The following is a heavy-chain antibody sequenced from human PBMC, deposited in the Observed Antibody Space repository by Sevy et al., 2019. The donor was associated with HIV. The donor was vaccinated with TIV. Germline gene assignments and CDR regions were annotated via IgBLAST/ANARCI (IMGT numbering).Heavy chain of an antibody. CDR2: ISYDGSNK. Sequence: GGSLRLSCAASGFTFSSYGMHWVRQAPGKGLEWVAVISYDGSNKYYADSVKGRLTISRDNSKNTLYLQMNSLRAEYTAGYYYANGNGDYYDSSGGTDYWGQGTMVTVSS. CDR1: GFTFSSYG. J-gene: IGHJ4*02. CDR3: ANGNGDYYDSSGGTDY. D-gene: IGHD3-22*01. V-gene: IGHV3-30*18.